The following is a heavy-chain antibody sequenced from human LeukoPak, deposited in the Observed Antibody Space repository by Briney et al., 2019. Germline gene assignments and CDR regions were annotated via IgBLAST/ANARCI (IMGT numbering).Heavy chain of an antibody. CDR2: IYYNGST. CDR3: ARESPWLVYNWFDP. D-gene: IGHD6-19*01. J-gene: IGHJ5*02. Sequence: SETLSLTCTVPGGSISSSSYYRGWIRQPPGKGLEWIGSIYYNGSTYYNPSLKSRVTISVDTSKNQFSLKLSSVTAADTAVYYCARESPWLVYNWFDPGGQGTLVPVSS. CDR1: GGSISSSSYY. V-gene: IGHV4-39*07.